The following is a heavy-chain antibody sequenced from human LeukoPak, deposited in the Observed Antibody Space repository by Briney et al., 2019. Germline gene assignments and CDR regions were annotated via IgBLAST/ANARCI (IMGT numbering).Heavy chain of an antibody. CDR1: GFTFSSSA. CDR3: ARENKNYYYYGMDV. J-gene: IGHJ6*02. V-gene: IGHV3-23*01. D-gene: IGHD1/OR15-1a*01. Sequence: GGSLRLSCAASGFTFSSSAMSWVRQAPGKGLEWVSAISNNGGYTYYADSVQGRFTISRDNSKNTLYLQMNSLRAEDTAVYYCARENKNYYYYGMDVWGQGTTVTVSS. CDR2: ISNNGGYT.